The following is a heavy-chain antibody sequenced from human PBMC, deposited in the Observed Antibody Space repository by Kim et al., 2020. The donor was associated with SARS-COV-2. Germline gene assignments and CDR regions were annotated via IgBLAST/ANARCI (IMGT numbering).Heavy chain of an antibody. Sequence: SETLSLTCTVSGGSISSGGYYWSWVRQRPEKGLEWIGYIYNSKSTYYNPSLKGRLTILLDTSKTRFSLDLGSVPAAETAVYSCGGGWG. CDR1: GGSISSGGYY. CDR3: GGG. CDR2: IYNSKST. J-gene: IGHJ6*01. D-gene: IGHD3-16*01. V-gene: IGHV4-31*03.